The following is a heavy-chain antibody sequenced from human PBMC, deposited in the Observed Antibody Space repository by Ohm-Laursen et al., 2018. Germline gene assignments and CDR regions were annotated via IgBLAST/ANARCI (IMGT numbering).Heavy chain of an antibody. D-gene: IGHD1/OR15-1a*01. V-gene: IGHV3-64*02. J-gene: IGHJ4*02. Sequence: SLRLSCAASGFTFSSYSMHWVRQSPGKGLESVSAISSNGGQSYYADSVKGRFTISRDNSKNTLFLQMGSLRGEDMAVYYCAREEQGDYDYWGQGTLVTVSS. CDR1: GFTFSSYS. CDR2: ISSNGGQS. CDR3: AREEQGDYDY.